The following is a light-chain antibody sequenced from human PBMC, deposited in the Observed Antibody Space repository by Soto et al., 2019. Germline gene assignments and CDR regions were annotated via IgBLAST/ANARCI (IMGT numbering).Light chain of an antibody. CDR1: QSVDTC. Sequence: DIQMTQSPSALSASVGDTVTITCRASQSVDTCLAWYQQKPGKAPHLLIYKASRLESGVPSRFSGSGSVTDSTLTITGLQPDDFAHYYCQQFYRYPWTFGQGTKVDI. CDR2: KAS. J-gene: IGKJ1*01. V-gene: IGKV1-5*03. CDR3: QQFYRYPWT.